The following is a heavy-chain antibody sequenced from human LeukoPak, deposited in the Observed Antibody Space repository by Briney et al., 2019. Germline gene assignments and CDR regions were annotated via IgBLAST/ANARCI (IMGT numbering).Heavy chain of an antibody. CDR2: ISAYNGNT. CDR1: GYTFTSYG. J-gene: IGHJ5*02. Sequence: ASVKVSCKASGYTFTSYGISWVRQAPGQGLEWMGWISAYNGNTNYAQKLQGRVTMTTDTSTSTAYMELRSLRSDDTAVYYCARDVEYCSSTSCTNWFDPWGQGTLVTVSS. V-gene: IGHV1-18*01. D-gene: IGHD2-2*01. CDR3: ARDVEYCSSTSCTNWFDP.